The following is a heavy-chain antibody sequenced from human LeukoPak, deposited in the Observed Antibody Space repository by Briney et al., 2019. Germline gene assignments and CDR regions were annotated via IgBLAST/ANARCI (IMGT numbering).Heavy chain of an antibody. Sequence: SETLSLTCTVSGGSISSYYWSWIRQPPGKGLEWIGYIYYSGSTNYNPSLKSRVTISVDTSKNQFSLKLSSVTAADTAVYYCARRKFWSGYYAFDYWGQGTLVTVSS. CDR3: ARRKFWSGYYAFDY. CDR2: IYYSGST. V-gene: IGHV4-59*01. D-gene: IGHD3-3*01. J-gene: IGHJ4*02. CDR1: GGSISSYY.